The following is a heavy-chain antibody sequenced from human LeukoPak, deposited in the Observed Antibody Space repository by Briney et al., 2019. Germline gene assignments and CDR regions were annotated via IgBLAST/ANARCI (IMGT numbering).Heavy chain of an antibody. J-gene: IGHJ3*02. Sequence: SETLSLTCTVSGGSISSSSYYWGWIRQPPGKGLEWIGSICYSGSTYYNPSLKSRVTISVDTSKNQFSLKLSSVTAADTAVYYCVSARGFWSGPDAFDIWGQGTMVTVSS. D-gene: IGHD3-3*01. V-gene: IGHV4-39*01. CDR1: GGSISSSSYY. CDR3: VSARGFWSGPDAFDI. CDR2: ICYSGST.